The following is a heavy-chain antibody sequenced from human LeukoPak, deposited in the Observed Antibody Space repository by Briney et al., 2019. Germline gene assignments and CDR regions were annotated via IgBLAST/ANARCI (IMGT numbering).Heavy chain of an antibody. CDR1: GGSVSNSLYY. Sequence: PSETLSLTCTVSGGSVSNSLYYWSWIRQPPGKGLEWIGYIYYNGDTNYNPSLKSRVIISIDTSSNQFSLRLNSMTAADTAVYYCARDLRTVAANSHDAFDIWGQGTMVTVSS. D-gene: IGHD6-19*01. J-gene: IGHJ3*02. V-gene: IGHV4-61*01. CDR3: ARDLRTVAANSHDAFDI. CDR2: IYYNGDT.